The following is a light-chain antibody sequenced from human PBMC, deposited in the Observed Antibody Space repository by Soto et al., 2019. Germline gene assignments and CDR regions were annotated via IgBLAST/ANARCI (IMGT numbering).Light chain of an antibody. CDR3: QYYGTSVFI. J-gene: IGKJ4*01. CDR1: QSVSSSY. Sequence: EIVLTQSPGTLSLSPGDRATLSCRASQSVSSSYLAWYQQKPGQAPRLLIYAASTRATGIPDRFSGSGSGTAFTLTITRLEPEDIAVYYCQYYGTSVFIFGGGTKVDNK. V-gene: IGKV3-20*01. CDR2: AAS.